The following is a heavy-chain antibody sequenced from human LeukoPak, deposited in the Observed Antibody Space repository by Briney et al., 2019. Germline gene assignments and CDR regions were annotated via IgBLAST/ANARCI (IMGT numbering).Heavy chain of an antibody. CDR1: GGSIRSYY. CDR3: ARGKMATTYFDY. V-gene: IGHV4-59*01. J-gene: IGHJ4*02. Sequence: PSETLSLTCTVSGGSIRSYYWSWIRQPPGKGLEWIGYIYYSGSTNYNPSLKSRVTISVDTSKNQFSLKLSSVTAADTAVYYCARGKMATTYFDYWGQGTLVTVSS. D-gene: IGHD5-24*01. CDR2: IYYSGST.